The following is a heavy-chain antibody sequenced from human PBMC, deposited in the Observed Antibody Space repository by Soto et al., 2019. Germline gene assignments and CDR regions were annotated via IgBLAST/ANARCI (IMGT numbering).Heavy chain of an antibody. CDR2: IYSGGST. Sequence: EVQLVESGGGLIQPGGSLRLSCAASDFTVSSNYMNWVRQAPGKGLECVSTIYSGGSTYYADSVKGRFTISRDNSKNTLYLQMNNLRAEDTAVYYCAGRVGATNYGMDVWGQGTTVTVSS. J-gene: IGHJ6*02. D-gene: IGHD1-26*01. CDR1: DFTVSSNY. V-gene: IGHV3-53*01. CDR3: AGRVGATNYGMDV.